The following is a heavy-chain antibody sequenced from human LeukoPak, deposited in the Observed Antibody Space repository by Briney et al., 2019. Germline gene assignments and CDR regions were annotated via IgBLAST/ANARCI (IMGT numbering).Heavy chain of an antibody. Sequence: GGSLRLSCAASGFTFSSYGMHWVRQAPGKGLEWVAVISYDGSNKYYADSVKGRFTISRDNSKNTLYLQMNSLRAEDTAVYYCANSNPLLWWDGMDVWGQGTTVTVSS. CDR3: ANSNPLLWWDGMDV. CDR2: ISYDGSNK. J-gene: IGHJ6*02. V-gene: IGHV3-30*18. CDR1: GFTFSSYG. D-gene: IGHD2-21*01.